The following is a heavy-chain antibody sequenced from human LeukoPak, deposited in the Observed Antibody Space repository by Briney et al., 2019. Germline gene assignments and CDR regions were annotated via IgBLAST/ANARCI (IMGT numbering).Heavy chain of an antibody. CDR1: GFTFSSYA. D-gene: IGHD2-2*02. CDR2: ISGSGGST. CDR3: AKGDLNVVVPAAIPLCIDY. Sequence: PGGSLRLSCAASGFTFSSYAMSWVRQAPGKGLEWVSAISGSGGSTYYADSVKGRFTISRDNSKNTLYLQMNSLRAEDTAVYYCAKGDLNVVVPAAIPLCIDYWGQGTLVSVSS. J-gene: IGHJ4*02. V-gene: IGHV3-23*01.